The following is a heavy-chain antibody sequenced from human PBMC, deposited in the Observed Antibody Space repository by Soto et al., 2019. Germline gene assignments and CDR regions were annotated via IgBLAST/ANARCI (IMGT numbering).Heavy chain of an antibody. V-gene: IGHV3-7*01. CDR2: IKEDGSEK. Sequence: EVQLVESGGGLVQPGGSLRLSCAASGFTFNGYWMNWVRQAPGKGLEWVAKIKEDGSEKNYVGTVKGRFTISRDNARNSLYLQMNSLRVEDSAVYFCARAGSSWESFGLYVWGQGTTVTVSS. J-gene: IGHJ6*02. D-gene: IGHD6-13*01. CDR1: GFTFNGYW. CDR3: ARAGSSWESFGLYV.